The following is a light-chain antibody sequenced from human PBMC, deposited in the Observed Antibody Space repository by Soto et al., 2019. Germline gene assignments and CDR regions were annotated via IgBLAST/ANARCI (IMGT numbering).Light chain of an antibody. CDR1: QTISTW. J-gene: IGKJ5*01. V-gene: IGKV1-12*02. Sequence: IQVTQSPPTLSASVGDRVTITCRASQTISTWMAWYQQKPGKAPKLLVYDASRLQSGVPSRFNGSGSGTDFTLTISSLQPEDFATYYCQQTNSFPSISFGQGTRLEIK. CDR3: QQTNSFPSIS. CDR2: DAS.